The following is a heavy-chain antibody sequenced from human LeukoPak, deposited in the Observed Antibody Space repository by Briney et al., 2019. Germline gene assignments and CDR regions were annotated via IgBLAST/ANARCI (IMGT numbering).Heavy chain of an antibody. Sequence: GGSLRLSCAASGFTFSSYWMHWVRQAPGKGLVWVSRIKSDGKTSYADSVKGRFTISRDNAKNTVSLQMNSLRAEDTGVYYCARAPSEIGGYYPEYFRHWGQGTLVTVSS. CDR2: IKSDGKT. V-gene: IGHV3-74*01. CDR3: ARAPSEIGGYYPEYFRH. D-gene: IGHD3-22*01. CDR1: GFTFSSYW. J-gene: IGHJ1*01.